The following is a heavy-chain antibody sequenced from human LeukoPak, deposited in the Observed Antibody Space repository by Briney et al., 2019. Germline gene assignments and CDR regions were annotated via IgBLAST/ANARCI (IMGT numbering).Heavy chain of an antibody. V-gene: IGHV1-2*02. Sequence: ASVKVSCKASGYTFTGYYMHWVRQAPGQGLEWMGWINPNSGGTNYAQKFQGRVTMTRDTSISTAYMELSRLRSDDTAMYYCARDPLYCSSTSCYKDYYYYYYMDVWGKGTTVTVSS. CDR1: GYTFTGYY. D-gene: IGHD2-2*02. CDR2: INPNSGGT. CDR3: ARDPLYCSSTSCYKDYYYYYYMDV. J-gene: IGHJ6*03.